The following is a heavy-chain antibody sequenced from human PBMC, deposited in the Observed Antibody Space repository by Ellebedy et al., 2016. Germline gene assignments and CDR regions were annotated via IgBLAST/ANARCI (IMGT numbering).Heavy chain of an antibody. Sequence: SETLSLXCTLYGGTFSGYYWSWIRQPPGKGLEWIGEINHSGSTNYIPSLKSRVSLSVDMSTNQFSLKLSSVTAADTGVYFCAKTSSSYYYYYALDVWGQGTTVTVSS. D-gene: IGHD6-6*01. V-gene: IGHV4-34*08. J-gene: IGHJ6*02. CDR3: AKTSSSYYYYYALDV. CDR2: INHSGST. CDR1: GGTFSGYY.